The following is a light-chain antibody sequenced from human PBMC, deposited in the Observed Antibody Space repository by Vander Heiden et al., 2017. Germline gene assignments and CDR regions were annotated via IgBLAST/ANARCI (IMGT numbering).Light chain of an antibody. CDR1: SSAIGCYNY. Sequence: QSALPQPAPASGSPGQSITISCTGTSSAIGCYNYVSWYQQHPGKAPRVLIVDVSNRPSGVSDGLSGSKSGNTASLIISALQSEDEAEDYGSSFSASYAWGVFGGGTKLT. CDR3: SSFSASYAWGV. CDR2: DVS. V-gene: IGLV2-14*03. J-gene: IGLJ2*01.